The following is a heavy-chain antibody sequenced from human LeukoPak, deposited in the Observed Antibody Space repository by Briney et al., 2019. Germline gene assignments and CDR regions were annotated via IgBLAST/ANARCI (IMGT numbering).Heavy chain of an antibody. D-gene: IGHD3-22*01. V-gene: IGHV3-30*02. J-gene: IGHJ4*02. Sequence: TGGSLRLSCAASGFTFSSYGMHWVRQAPGKGLEWVAFIRYDGSNKYYADSVKGRFTISRDNSKNTLYLQMNSLRAEDTAVYYCTKSDYYDSSGYYPLDYWGQGTLVTVSS. CDR3: TKSDYYDSSGYYPLDY. CDR1: GFTFSSYG. CDR2: IRYDGSNK.